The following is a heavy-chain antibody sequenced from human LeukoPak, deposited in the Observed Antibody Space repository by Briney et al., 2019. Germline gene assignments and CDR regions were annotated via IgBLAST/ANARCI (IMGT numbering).Heavy chain of an antibody. CDR3: AKAASSSWPSYYYGMDV. J-gene: IGHJ6*02. Sequence: GGSLRLSCAASGFVFSSYSMSWVRQAPGKGLEWVSVITGSGGNTYYADSVKGRFTISKDNSKNTVYLQMSSLRVDDTAVYYCAKAASSSWPSYYYGMDVWGQGTTVTVSS. V-gene: IGHV3-23*01. D-gene: IGHD6-13*01. CDR2: ITGSGGNT. CDR1: GFVFSSYS.